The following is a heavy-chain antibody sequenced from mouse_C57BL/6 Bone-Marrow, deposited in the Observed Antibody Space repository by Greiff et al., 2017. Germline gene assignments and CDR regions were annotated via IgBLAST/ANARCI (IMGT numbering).Heavy chain of an antibody. CDR2: ISDGGSYT. CDR1: GFTFSSYA. J-gene: IGHJ2*01. D-gene: IGHD1-1*01. Sequence: EVQLVESGGGLVKPGGSLKLSCAASGFTFSSYAMSWVRQTPEKRLEWVATISDGGSYTYYPDNVKGRFTISRDNAKNNLYLQMSHLKSEDTAMYYCARDPHLLLQGYYFAYWGQGTTLTVSS. V-gene: IGHV5-4*01. CDR3: ARDPHLLLQGYYFAY.